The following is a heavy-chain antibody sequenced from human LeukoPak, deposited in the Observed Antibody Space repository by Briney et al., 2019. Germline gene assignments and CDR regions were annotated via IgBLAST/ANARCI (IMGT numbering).Heavy chain of an antibody. CDR1: GYTFTSYG. V-gene: IGHV1-18*01. CDR2: ISAYNGNT. Sequence: ASVKVSCKASGYTFTSYGISWVRQAPGQGLECMGWISAYNGNTNYAQKLQGRVTMTTDTSTSTAYMELRSLRSDDTAVYYCARGATRGIAVAEDAFDIWGQGTMVTVSS. J-gene: IGHJ3*02. D-gene: IGHD6-19*01. CDR3: ARGATRGIAVAEDAFDI.